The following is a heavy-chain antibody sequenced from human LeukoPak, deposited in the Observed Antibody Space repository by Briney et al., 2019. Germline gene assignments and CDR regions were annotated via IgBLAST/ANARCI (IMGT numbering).Heavy chain of an antibody. D-gene: IGHD2-2*01. CDR3: GRALWVVPAPNYFDS. Sequence: PSETLSLTCTVSGGSISSGDYYWSWIRQQPGKGLEWIGYIYYSGSTFYNPSFRSRVTVSVDTSKNQFSLKLSSVTAADTAVYYCGRALWVVPAPNYFDSWGQGTLVTVSS. V-gene: IGHV4-31*03. CDR1: GGSISSGDYY. CDR2: IYYSGST. J-gene: IGHJ4*02.